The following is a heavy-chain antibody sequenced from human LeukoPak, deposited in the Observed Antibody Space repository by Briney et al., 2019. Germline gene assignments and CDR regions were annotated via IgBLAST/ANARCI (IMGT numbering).Heavy chain of an antibody. CDR3: ARRLTQYDCFDP. J-gene: IGHJ5*02. CDR2: TYYRSTWYN. CDR1: GDSVSRNSAA. V-gene: IGHV6-1*01. Sequence: PSQTLSLTCAISGDSVSRNSAAWNWIRQSPSRGLEWLGRTYYRSTWYNDYAVSVRGRITVNPDTSKNQFSLHLNSVTPEDTAVYYCARRLTQYDCFDPWGQGILVTVSS. D-gene: IGHD2-2*01.